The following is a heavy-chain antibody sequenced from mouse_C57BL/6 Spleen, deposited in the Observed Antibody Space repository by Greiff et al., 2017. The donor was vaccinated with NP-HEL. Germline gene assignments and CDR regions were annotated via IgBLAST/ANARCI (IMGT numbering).Heavy chain of an antibody. V-gene: IGHV5-17*01. CDR3: ARRRNYYGSSYYAMDY. J-gene: IGHJ4*01. D-gene: IGHD1-1*01. Sequence: EVQLVESGGGLVKPGGSLKLSCAASGFTFSDYGMHWVRQAPEKGLEWVAYISSGSSTIYYVDTVKGRFTIPRDNAKNTLFLQMSSLRSEDTAMYYCARRRNYYGSSYYAMDYWGQGTSVTVSS. CDR2: ISSGSSTI. CDR1: GFTFSDYG.